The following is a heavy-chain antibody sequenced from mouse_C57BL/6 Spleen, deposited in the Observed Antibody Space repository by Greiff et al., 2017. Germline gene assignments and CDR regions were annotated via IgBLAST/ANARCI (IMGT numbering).Heavy chain of an antibody. CDR2: IYPRSGNT. CDR3: AIYYDYSEGLYAMDY. J-gene: IGHJ4*01. Sequence: QVQLKQSGAELARPGASVKLSCKASGYTFTSYGISWVKQRTGQGLEWIGEIYPRSGNTYYNEKFKGKATLTADKSSSTAYMELRCLTSEDSAVYFCAIYYDYSEGLYAMDYWGQGTSVTVSS. V-gene: IGHV1-81*01. D-gene: IGHD2-4*01. CDR1: GYTFTSYG.